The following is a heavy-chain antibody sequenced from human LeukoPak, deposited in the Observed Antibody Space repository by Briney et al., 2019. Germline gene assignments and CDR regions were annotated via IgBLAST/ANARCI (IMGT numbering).Heavy chain of an antibody. CDR1: GGSISSGGYY. D-gene: IGHD1-26*01. J-gene: IGHJ4*02. CDR2: IYYSGST. CDR3: ARASVGATRYFDY. Sequence: KPSETLSLTCTVSGGSISSGGYYWSWIRQHPGKGLEWIGYIYYSGSTYYNPSLKSRVTISVDTSKNQFSLKLSSVTAADTAVYYCARASVGATRYFDYWGQGTLVTVSS. V-gene: IGHV4-31*03.